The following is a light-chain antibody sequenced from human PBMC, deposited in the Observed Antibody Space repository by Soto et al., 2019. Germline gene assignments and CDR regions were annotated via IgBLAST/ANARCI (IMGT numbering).Light chain of an antibody. V-gene: IGLV2-14*03. J-gene: IGLJ1*01. CDR3: SSYTPSSTYV. Sequence: QLVLTQPASVSGSPGQSITISCTGTSSDVGGYNYVSWYQQYPGKAPKLMIYAVSSRPSGVSNRFSGSKSGNTASLTISGLQAEDEADYHCSSYTPSSTYVFGTGTKLTVL. CDR1: SSDVGGYNY. CDR2: AVS.